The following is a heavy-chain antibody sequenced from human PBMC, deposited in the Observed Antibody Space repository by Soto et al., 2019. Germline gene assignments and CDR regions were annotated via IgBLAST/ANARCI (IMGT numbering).Heavy chain of an antibody. CDR2: MNPNSGNT. J-gene: IGHJ5*02. CDR3: ARALVTYYDFWSGYYNPWFDP. V-gene: IGHV1-8*01. CDR1: GYTFTIYD. Sequence: ASVKVSCKASGYTFTIYDINWVRQATGQGLEWMGWMNPNSGNTGYAQKFQGRVTMTRNTSISTAYMELSSLRSEDTAVYYCARALVTYYDFWSGYYNPWFDPWGQGTLVTVSS. D-gene: IGHD3-3*01.